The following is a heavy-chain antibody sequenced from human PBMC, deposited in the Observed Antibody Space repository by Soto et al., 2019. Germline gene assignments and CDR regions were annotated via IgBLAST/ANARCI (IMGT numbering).Heavy chain of an antibody. V-gene: IGHV3-48*01. CDR2: ISSSSTI. J-gene: IGHJ4*02. CDR1: GFTFSSYN. Sequence: GGSLRLSCAASGFTFSSYNMNWVRQAPGKGLEWVSYISSSSTIYYADSVKGRFTISRDNAKNSLYLQMNSLRAEDTAVYYCARAGAPYFDYWGQGTLVTVSS. CDR3: ARAGAPYFDY. D-gene: IGHD3-10*01.